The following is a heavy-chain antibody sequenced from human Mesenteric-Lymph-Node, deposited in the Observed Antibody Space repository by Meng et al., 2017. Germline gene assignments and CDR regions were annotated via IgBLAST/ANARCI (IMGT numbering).Heavy chain of an antibody. D-gene: IGHD3-10*01. CDR3: ARDGYYGSGSYSWFDP. Sequence: ASVKVSCKASGYTFTGYYMHWVRQAPGQGLEWMGWINPNSGGTNYAQKFQGRVTMTRDTSISTAYMELSRLRSEDTAVYYCARDGYYGSGSYSWFDPWGQGTLVTVSS. V-gene: IGHV1-2*02. J-gene: IGHJ5*02. CDR2: INPNSGGT. CDR1: GYTFTGYY.